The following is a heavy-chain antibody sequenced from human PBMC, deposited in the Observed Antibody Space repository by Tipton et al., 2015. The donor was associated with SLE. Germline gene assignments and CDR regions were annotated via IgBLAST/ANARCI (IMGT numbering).Heavy chain of an antibody. V-gene: IGHV4-59*12. D-gene: IGHD3-10*01. CDR1: GGSISSYY. Sequence: TLSLTCTVSGGSISSYYWSWIRQPPGKGLEWIGYIYYSGSTNYNPSLKSRATISVDTSKNQFSLKLSSVTAADTAVYYCARGRRFPRAQGAFGIWGQGTMVTASS. J-gene: IGHJ3*02. CDR2: IYYSGST. CDR3: ARGRRFPRAQGAFGI.